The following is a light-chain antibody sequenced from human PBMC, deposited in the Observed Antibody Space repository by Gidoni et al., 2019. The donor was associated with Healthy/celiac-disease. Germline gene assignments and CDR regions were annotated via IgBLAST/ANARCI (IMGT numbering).Light chain of an antibody. Sequence: IQLTHSPSSLSASVGDRVTITCQASQDISTYLAWYHQKPGKVPKLLIYAASTLQSGVPSRFSGSGSGTDFTLTISSLQPEDVATYYCQKYNSAPLTFGGGTKVEIK. CDR3: QKYNSAPLT. CDR1: QDISTY. CDR2: AAS. V-gene: IGKV1-27*01. J-gene: IGKJ4*01.